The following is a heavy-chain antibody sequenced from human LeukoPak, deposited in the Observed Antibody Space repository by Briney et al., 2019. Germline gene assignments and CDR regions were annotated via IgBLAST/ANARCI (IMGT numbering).Heavy chain of an antibody. CDR1: GGSFSGYY. Sequence: SETLSLTCAVYGGSFSGYYWSWIRQPPGKGLEWIGEINHSGSTNYNPSLKSLVTISVDTSKNQFSLKLSSVTAADTAVYYCARGRLPFYGGFDYWGQGTLVTVSS. J-gene: IGHJ4*02. CDR2: INHSGST. V-gene: IGHV4-34*01. CDR3: ARGRLPFYGGFDY. D-gene: IGHD4-23*01.